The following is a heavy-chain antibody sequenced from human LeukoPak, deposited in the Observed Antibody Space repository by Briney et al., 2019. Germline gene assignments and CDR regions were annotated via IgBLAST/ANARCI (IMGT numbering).Heavy chain of an antibody. CDR2: IYYSGST. Sequence: SETLSLTCTVSGGSISSYHWSWIRQPPGKGLEWIGYIYYSGSTNYNPSLKSRVTISVDTSKNQFSLKLSSVTAADTAVYYCARTRRYYYYMDVWGKGTTVTISS. J-gene: IGHJ6*03. CDR1: GGSISSYH. CDR3: ARTRRYYYYMDV. V-gene: IGHV4-59*08.